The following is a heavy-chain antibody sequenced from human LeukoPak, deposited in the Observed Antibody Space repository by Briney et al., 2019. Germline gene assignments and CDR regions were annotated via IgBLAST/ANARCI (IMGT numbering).Heavy chain of an antibody. J-gene: IGHJ4*02. CDR2: IKEDGSEK. V-gene: IGHV3-7*01. D-gene: IGHD3-16*01. CDR3: AREGGVYHDY. CDR1: GFTFSSYW. Sequence: GGSLRLSCAASGFTFSSYWMTWVRQAPGKGLEWVASIKEDGSEKYYVDSVKGRFTISRDNAKNSLYLQMNSLRAEDTAVYYCAREGGVYHDYWGQGTLVTVSS.